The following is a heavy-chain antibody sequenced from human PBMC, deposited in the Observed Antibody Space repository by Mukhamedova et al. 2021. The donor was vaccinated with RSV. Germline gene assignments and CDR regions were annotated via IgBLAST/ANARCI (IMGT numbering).Heavy chain of an antibody. J-gene: IGHJ5*02. CDR2: IIPSFGTA. D-gene: IGHD3-16*02. Sequence: RQAPGQGLEWMGGIIPSFGTANYAQKFQGRVTITADESTSTAYMELSSLRAEDTAVHYCARATDDYVWGSDRWDGLDAWGKGTV. V-gene: IGHV1-69*01. CDR3: ARATDDYVWGSDRWDGLDA.